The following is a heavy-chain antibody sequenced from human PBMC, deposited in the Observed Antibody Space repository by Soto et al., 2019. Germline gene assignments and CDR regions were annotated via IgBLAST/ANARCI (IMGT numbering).Heavy chain of an antibody. V-gene: IGHV3-43*01. Sequence: GGSLRLSCAASVFRLADFTMHWVRHAPGKGLEWVSLINWDGTATYYRDPVKGRFTISRDNRKNSLYLQMNRLGPEDTALYFCAKDFCSRTNCYPAPLMYHYYGVDVWGQGTTVTVSS. D-gene: IGHD2-2*01. CDR2: INWDGTAT. CDR3: AKDFCSRTNCYPAPLMYHYYGVDV. J-gene: IGHJ6*02. CDR1: VFRLADFT.